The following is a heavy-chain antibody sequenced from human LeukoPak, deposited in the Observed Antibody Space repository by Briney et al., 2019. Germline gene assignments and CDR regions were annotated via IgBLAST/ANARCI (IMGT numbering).Heavy chain of an antibody. J-gene: IGHJ5*02. D-gene: IGHD6-13*01. CDR3: ARHIGFSIAAGPKFDP. CDR2: IYYSGST. CDR1: GGSISSSSYY. V-gene: IGHV4-39*01. Sequence: SETLSLTCTVSGGSISSSSYYWGWIRQPPGKGLEWIGSIYYSGSTYYNPSLKSRVTISVDTSKNQFSLKLSSVTAADTAVYYCARHIGFSIAAGPKFDPWGQGTLVTVSS.